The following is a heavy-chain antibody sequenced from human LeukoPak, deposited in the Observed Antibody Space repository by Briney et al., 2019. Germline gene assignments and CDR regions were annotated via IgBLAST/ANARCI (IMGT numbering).Heavy chain of an antibody. CDR3: ARDRSLGELTTESPSFDY. CDR2: IYTSGST. V-gene: IGHV4-4*07. CDR1: GGSISSYY. D-gene: IGHD3-16*01. J-gene: IGHJ4*02. Sequence: SETLSLTCTVFGGSISSYYWGWIRQPAGKGLEWIGRIYTSGSTKYNPSLKSRVTMSIDTSKNQFSLKLSSVTAADTAVYYCARDRSLGELTTESPSFDYWGQGTLVTVS.